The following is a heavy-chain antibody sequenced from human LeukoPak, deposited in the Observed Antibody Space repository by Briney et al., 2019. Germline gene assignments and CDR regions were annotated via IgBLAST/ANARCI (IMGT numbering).Heavy chain of an antibody. D-gene: IGHD3-3*01. Sequence: PSETLSLTCAVFGGSFSGYDWSWIRQPPGKGLEWIGEITHRGSTNYNPSLKSRVTTSEDTSNNQFSLKLSSVTAADTAVYYCARGPWSGHYRWFDPWGQGTLVTVSA. V-gene: IGHV4-34*01. CDR1: GGSFSGYD. CDR3: ARGPWSGHYRWFDP. CDR2: ITHRGST. J-gene: IGHJ5*02.